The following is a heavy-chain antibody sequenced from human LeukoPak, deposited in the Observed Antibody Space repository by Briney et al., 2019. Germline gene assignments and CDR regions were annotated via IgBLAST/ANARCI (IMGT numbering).Heavy chain of an antibody. Sequence: GGSLRLSCAASGFTFSSYAMSWVRQAPGKGLEWVSAISGSGGSTYYADSVKGRFTISRDNAKNSLYLQMNSLRAEDTAVYYCASGGREGDFDYWGQGTLVTVSS. V-gene: IGHV3-23*01. CDR3: ASGGREGDFDY. CDR1: GFTFSSYA. D-gene: IGHD3-10*01. J-gene: IGHJ4*02. CDR2: ISGSGGST.